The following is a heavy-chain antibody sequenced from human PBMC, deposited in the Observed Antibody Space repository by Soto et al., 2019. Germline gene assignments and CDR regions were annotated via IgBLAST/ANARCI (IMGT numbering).Heavy chain of an antibody. CDR1: GFTFSTYA. J-gene: IGHJ6*02. V-gene: IGHV3-30-3*01. CDR3: AREDGGGYTYYYSYYGMDV. CDR2: ISYDGSNK. Sequence: GGSLRLSCAASGFTFSTYAMHWVRQAPGKGLEWVAVISYDGSNKYYADSVKGRFTISRDNSKNTLYLQMNSLRAEDTAVYYCAREDGGGYTYYYSYYGMDVWGQGTTVTVSS. D-gene: IGHD1-26*01.